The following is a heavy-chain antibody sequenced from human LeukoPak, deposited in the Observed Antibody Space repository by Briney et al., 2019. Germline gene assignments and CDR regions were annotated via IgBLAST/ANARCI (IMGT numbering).Heavy chain of an antibody. D-gene: IGHD1-26*01. V-gene: IGHV3-23*01. CDR1: GFTFSSYA. Sequence: GSLRLSCAASGFTFSSYAMSWVRQAPGKGLEWVSAISGSGGSTYYADSVKGRFTISRDNSKNTLYLQMNSLRAEDTAVYYCARVVGDSTEDYCDYWGQGTLVTVSS. CDR2: ISGSGGST. J-gene: IGHJ4*02. CDR3: ARVVGDSTEDYCDY.